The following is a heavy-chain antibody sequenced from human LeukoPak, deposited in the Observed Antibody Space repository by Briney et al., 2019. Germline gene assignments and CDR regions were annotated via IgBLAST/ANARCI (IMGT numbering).Heavy chain of an antibody. CDR3: AKVKYYDFWSGYFWDY. CDR2: ISGSGGST. V-gene: IGHV3-23*01. J-gene: IGHJ4*02. CDR1: GFTFTSYT. Sequence: GGSLRLSCAASGFTFTSYTMHWVRQAPGKGLEWVSAISGSGGSTYYADSVKGRFTISRDNSKTPLDLHMNSLRAEGTVVYYCAKVKYYDFWSGYFWDYWGQGTLVTVSS. D-gene: IGHD3-3*01.